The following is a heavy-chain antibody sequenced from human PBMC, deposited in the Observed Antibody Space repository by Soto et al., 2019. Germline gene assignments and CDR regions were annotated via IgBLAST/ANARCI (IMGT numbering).Heavy chain of an antibody. V-gene: IGHV4-30-2*01. CDR3: ARERPYSSSWYHDY. J-gene: IGHJ4*02. CDR1: GGSISSGGYS. Sequence: PSETLSLTCAVSGGSISSGGYSWSWIRQPPGKGLEWIGYIYHSGSTNYNPSLKSRVTISVDTSKNQFSLKLSSVTAADTAVYYCARERPYSSSWYHDYWGQGTLVTVSS. CDR2: IYHSGST. D-gene: IGHD6-13*01.